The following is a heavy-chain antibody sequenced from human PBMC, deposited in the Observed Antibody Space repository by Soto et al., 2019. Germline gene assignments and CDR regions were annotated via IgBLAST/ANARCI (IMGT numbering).Heavy chain of an antibody. V-gene: IGHV3-66*01. CDR3: TRDGRYCGGGSCLDY. CDR2: FYSGGST. CDR1: GFTVSGNY. J-gene: IGHJ4*02. D-gene: IGHD2-15*01. Sequence: EVHLVESGGGLVQPGGSLRLSCAASGFTVSGNYMSWVRQAPGKGLEWVSLFYSGGSTYYADSVKGRFTISRDNPKDTLFLQMNSLRAEDTAVYYCTRDGRYCGGGSCLDYWGQGTLVTVSS.